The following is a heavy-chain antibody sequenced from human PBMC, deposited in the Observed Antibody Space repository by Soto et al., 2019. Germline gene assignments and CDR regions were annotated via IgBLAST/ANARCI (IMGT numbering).Heavy chain of an antibody. Sequence: QVQLVQSGAEVKKPGASVKVSCKASGYTFTSYDINWVRQATGQGLEWMGWMNPNSGNTGYEKKFQGRVTMTRNTSISTAYMAPSSLRSEDTAVYYCARGINYYDSGDDAFDIWGQGTMVTVSS. V-gene: IGHV1-8*01. CDR3: ARGINYYDSGDDAFDI. CDR2: MNPNSGNT. J-gene: IGHJ3*02. D-gene: IGHD3-10*01. CDR1: GYTFTSYD.